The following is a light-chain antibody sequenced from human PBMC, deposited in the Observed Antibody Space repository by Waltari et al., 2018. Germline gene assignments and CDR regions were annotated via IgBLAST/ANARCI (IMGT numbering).Light chain of an antibody. V-gene: IGKV1-9*01. CDR2: AAS. Sequence: IQLTQSPSSLSASVGDRVTITCRASQGISSYLAWYQQKPGKAPKLLTYAASTLQSGVPSRFSGGGSGTDFTLTISSLQPEDFATYYCQQLNSYPPALTFGGGTKVEIK. J-gene: IGKJ4*01. CDR1: QGISSY. CDR3: QQLNSYPPALT.